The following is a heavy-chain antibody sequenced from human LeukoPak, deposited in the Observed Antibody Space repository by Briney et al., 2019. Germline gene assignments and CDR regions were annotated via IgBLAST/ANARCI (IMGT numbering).Heavy chain of an antibody. CDR3: AELGITMIGGV. J-gene: IGHJ6*04. CDR1: GFTFSSFW. Sequence: PGGSLRPSCAASGFTFSSFWMNWVRQAPGKGLEWVANIKEDGSEKYYVDSVKGRFTISRDNAKNSLYLQMNSLRAEDTAVYYCAELGITMIGGVWGKGTTVTISS. V-gene: IGHV3-7*01. D-gene: IGHD3-10*02. CDR2: IKEDGSEK.